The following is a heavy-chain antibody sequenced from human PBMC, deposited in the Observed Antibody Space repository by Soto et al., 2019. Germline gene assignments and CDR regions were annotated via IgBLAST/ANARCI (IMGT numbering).Heavy chain of an antibody. CDR3: AGHSHKDY. CDR1: GFTVGNNY. CDR2: IYSGGST. V-gene: IGHV3-66*04. Sequence: EVQLVESGGGLVQPGGSLRLSCAASGFTVGNNYMSWVRQAPGKGLEWVSLIYSGGSTYYADSVKGRFTISRDTSKNTGYLQMSSLRAEDTAVYYCAGHSHKDYWGQGTLVTVSS. J-gene: IGHJ4*02.